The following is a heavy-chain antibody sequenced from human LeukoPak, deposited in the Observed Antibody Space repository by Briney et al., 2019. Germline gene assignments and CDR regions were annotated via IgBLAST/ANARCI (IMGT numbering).Heavy chain of an antibody. CDR2: FDPEDGET. D-gene: IGHD3-9*01. CDR3: ATGDVLRYFDWFSN. Sequence: ASVTVSCKVSGYTLTELSMHWVRQAPGKGLEWMGGFDPEDGETIYAQKFQGRVTMTEDTSTDTAYMELSSLRSEDTAVYYCATGDVLRYFDWFSNWGQGTLVTVSS. J-gene: IGHJ4*02. CDR1: GYTLTELS. V-gene: IGHV1-24*01.